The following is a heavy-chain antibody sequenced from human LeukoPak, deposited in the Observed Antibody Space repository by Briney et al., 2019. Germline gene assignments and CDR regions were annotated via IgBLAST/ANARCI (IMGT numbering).Heavy chain of an antibody. CDR3: ARATITFGGVIVGDYYYYGMDV. J-gene: IGHJ6*02. Sequence: GGSLRLSCAASGFTFSSYGMHWVRQAPGKGLEWVAVIWYDGSNKYYADSVKGRFTISTDNSKNTLYLQMNSLRAEDTAVYYCARATITFGGVIVGDYYYYGMDVWGQGTTVTVSS. V-gene: IGHV3-33*01. CDR1: GFTFSSYG. D-gene: IGHD3-16*02. CDR2: IWYDGSNK.